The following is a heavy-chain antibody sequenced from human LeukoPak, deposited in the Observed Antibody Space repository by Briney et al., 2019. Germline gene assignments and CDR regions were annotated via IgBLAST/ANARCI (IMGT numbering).Heavy chain of an antibody. V-gene: IGHV3-11*01. CDR1: GFTFSDYY. J-gene: IGHJ6*02. D-gene: IGHD6-19*01. CDR3: ARVTQWLVESAICNGMDV. Sequence: GGSLRLSCAASGFTFSDYYMSWIRQAPGKGLEWISHISSSGNTIYSADSVKGRFTISRDNAKNSVYLQMNNLRAEDTAVYYCARVTQWLVESAICNGMDVWGQGTTVTVSS. CDR2: ISSSGNTI.